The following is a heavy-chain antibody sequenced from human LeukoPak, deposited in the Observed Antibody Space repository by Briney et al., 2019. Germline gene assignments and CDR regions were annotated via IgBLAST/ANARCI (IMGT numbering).Heavy chain of an antibody. Sequence: PGGSLRLSCAASGFSFGTYAMSWVRQAPGKGLEWVSGISGSGASTYYADSVEGRFTISRDNSENTLSLQMNSLRAEDTAVYYCARDQNYYDSSGELYYVYWGQGTLVTVSS. CDR3: ARDQNYYDSSGELYYVY. D-gene: IGHD3-22*01. V-gene: IGHV3-23*01. J-gene: IGHJ4*02. CDR2: ISGSGAST. CDR1: GFSFGTYA.